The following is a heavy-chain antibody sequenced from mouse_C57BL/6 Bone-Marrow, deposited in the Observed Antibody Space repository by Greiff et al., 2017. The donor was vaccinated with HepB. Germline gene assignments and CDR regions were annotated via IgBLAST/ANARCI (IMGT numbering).Heavy chain of an antibody. Sequence: DVMLVESGGGLVQPGGSLSLSCAASGFTFTDYYMSWVRQPPGKALEWLGFIRNKANGYTTEYSASVKGRFTISRDNSQSILYLQMNALRAEDSATYYSARFPYGFYAMDYWGQGTSVTVSS. CDR3: ARFPYGFYAMDY. D-gene: IGHD1-1*01. CDR2: IRNKANGYTT. J-gene: IGHJ4*01. CDR1: GFTFTDYY. V-gene: IGHV7-3*01.